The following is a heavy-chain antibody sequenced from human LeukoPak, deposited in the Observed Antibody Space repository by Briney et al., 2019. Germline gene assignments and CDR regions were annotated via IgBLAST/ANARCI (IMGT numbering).Heavy chain of an antibody. CDR2: ISAYNGNT. V-gene: IGHV1-18*01. J-gene: IGHJ4*02. Sequence: ASVKVSCKASGYTFTSYGISWVRQAPGQGLEWMGWISAYNGNTNYAQKLQGRVTMTTDTSTGTACMELRSLRSDDTAVYYCASEGVAGPFDYWGQGTLVTVSS. CDR1: GYTFTSYG. D-gene: IGHD6-19*01. CDR3: ASEGVAGPFDY.